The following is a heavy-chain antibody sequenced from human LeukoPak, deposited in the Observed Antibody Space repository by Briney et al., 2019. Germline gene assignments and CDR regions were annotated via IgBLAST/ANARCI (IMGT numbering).Heavy chain of an antibody. CDR3: ARDKDRSFDWFDRRAGGDAFDI. CDR1: GFSFNNYR. V-gene: IGHV3-7*01. D-gene: IGHD3-9*01. CDR2: INQDGSEK. Sequence: GGSLRLSCAASGFSFNNYRMSWVRQAPGKGLEWVASINQDGSEKYYVDPVKGRFTISRDNAEKSLYLQVNSLRAEDTAAYYCARDKDRSFDWFDRRAGGDAFDIWGQGTMVTVSS. J-gene: IGHJ3*02.